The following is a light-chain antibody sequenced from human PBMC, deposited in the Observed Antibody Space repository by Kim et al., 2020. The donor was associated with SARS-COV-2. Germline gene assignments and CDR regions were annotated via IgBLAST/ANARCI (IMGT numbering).Light chain of an antibody. CDR2: GAS. CDR3: QQYSDWRA. J-gene: IGKJ2*01. Sequence: EIVMTQSPATLSVSPGERATLSCRASQSVSSSLAWYQQKPGQAPRLLIYGASTRATGVPARFSGSGSGTEFTLTISSLQSEDFAVYFCQQYSDWRAFGQGTKLEIK. CDR1: QSVSSS. V-gene: IGKV3-15*01.